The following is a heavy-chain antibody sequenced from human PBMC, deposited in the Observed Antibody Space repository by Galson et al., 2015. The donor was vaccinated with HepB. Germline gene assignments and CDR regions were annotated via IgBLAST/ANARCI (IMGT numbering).Heavy chain of an antibody. D-gene: IGHD6-19*01. Sequence: LRLSCAASGFTFSSYAMHWVRRAPGKGLEWVALISYDGRNKHYVDSVKGRFTISRDNSKNTLYLQMNSLRAEDTAVYYCARDKVETVAGTGYFQHWGQGTLVTVSS. CDR3: ARDKVETVAGTGYFQH. J-gene: IGHJ1*01. CDR1: GFTFSSYA. CDR2: ISYDGRNK. V-gene: IGHV3-30*04.